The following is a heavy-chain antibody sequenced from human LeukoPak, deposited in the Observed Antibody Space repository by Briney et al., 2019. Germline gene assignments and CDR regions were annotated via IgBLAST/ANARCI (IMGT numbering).Heavy chain of an antibody. CDR1: GYTFTDHY. CDR2: IHHNTGGT. V-gene: IGHV1-2*02. Sequence: VASVKVSCKASGYTFTDHYIHWVRQAPGQGFEWMGWIHHNTGGTDYAQKFQDRIAISTYTSISTAYMELSRLRSDDTALYYCARDLATIDGIAWYYFENWGQGTLVTVS. CDR3: ARDLATIDGIAWYYFEN. D-gene: IGHD5-12*01. J-gene: IGHJ4*02.